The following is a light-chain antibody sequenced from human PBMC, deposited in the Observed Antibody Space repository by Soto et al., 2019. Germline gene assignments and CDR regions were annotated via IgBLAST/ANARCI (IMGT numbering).Light chain of an antibody. V-gene: IGKV1-6*01. CDR1: QGIRSE. CDR3: LHDYNYPRT. J-gene: IGKJ1*01. CDR2: AAS. Sequence: AIQMTQSPSSLSASVGDRVIITCRASQGIRSELAWYQQKPGKAPDLLIYAASTLQPGVPYRFSGSGSGTDFTLTISNLQPEDFATYYCLHDYNYPRTFGQGTKVELK.